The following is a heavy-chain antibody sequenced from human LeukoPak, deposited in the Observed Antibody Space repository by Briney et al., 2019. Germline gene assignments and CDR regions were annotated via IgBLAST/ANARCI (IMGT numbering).Heavy chain of an antibody. Sequence: PGGSLRPSCAASGFTFSSYWMTWVRQAPGKGLEWVANIKEDGSEKNYVDSVKGRFTVSRDNAKNSLYLQMNSLRVEDTGVYYCARDKWNPGYWGQGTLVTVSS. CDR3: ARDKWNPGY. V-gene: IGHV3-7*01. J-gene: IGHJ4*02. CDR1: GFTFSSYW. D-gene: IGHD1-20*01. CDR2: IKEDGSEK.